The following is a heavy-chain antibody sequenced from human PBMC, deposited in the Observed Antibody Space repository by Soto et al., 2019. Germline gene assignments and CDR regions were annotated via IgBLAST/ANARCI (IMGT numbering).Heavy chain of an antibody. V-gene: IGHV3-30-3*01. D-gene: IGHD3-16*02. Sequence: VQLVESGGSVVQPGRSLRLSCAASAFTFSSYSMHWVRQAPGKGLEWVAVISYDETNKQYADSVKGRFSISRDNSKNTLYLQMNSLRPEDTAVYYCARDQGYLRGTYRYTWAPLFDPWGQGTLVTVSS. CDR3: ARDQGYLRGTYRYTWAPLFDP. CDR1: AFTFSSYS. J-gene: IGHJ5*02. CDR2: ISYDETNK.